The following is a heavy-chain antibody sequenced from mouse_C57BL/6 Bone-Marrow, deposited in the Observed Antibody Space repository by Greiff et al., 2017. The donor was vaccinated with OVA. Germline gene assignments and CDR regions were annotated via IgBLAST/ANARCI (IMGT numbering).Heavy chain of an antibody. V-gene: IGHV1-59*01. D-gene: IGHD1-1*01. J-gene: IGHJ4*01. Sequence: QVQLKQPGAELVRPGTSVKLSCKASGYTFTSYWMHWVKQRPGQGLEWIGVIDPSDSYTNYNQKFKGKATLTVDTSSSTAYMQRSSLTSEDSAVYYCARWGGSSPYYAMDYWGQGTSVTVSS. CDR2: IDPSDSYT. CDR3: ARWGGSSPYYAMDY. CDR1: GYTFTSYW.